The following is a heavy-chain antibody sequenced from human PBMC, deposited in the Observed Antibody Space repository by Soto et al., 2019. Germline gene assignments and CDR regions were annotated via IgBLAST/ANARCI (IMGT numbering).Heavy chain of an antibody. CDR1: GYSFTSYW. V-gene: IGHV5-51*01. CDR2: IYPGDSDT. D-gene: IGHD6-13*01. Sequence: PGESLKISCKGSGYSFTSYWIGWVRQMPGKGLEWMGIIYPGDSDTRYSPSFQGQVTISADKSISTAYLQWSSLKASDTATYYCARRVGSSWYKGGAAFDYWGQGTLVTVSS. J-gene: IGHJ4*02. CDR3: ARRVGSSWYKGGAAFDY.